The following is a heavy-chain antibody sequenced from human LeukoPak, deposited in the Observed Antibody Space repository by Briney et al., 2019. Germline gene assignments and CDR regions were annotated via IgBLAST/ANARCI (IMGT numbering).Heavy chain of an antibody. CDR2: IYYSGST. D-gene: IGHD2-21*01. J-gene: IGHJ6*02. CDR1: GGSISSYY. Sequence: SETLSLTCIVSGGSISSYYWSWIRQPPGKGLEWIGYIYYSGSTNYNPSLKSRVTISVDTSKNQFSLKLSSVTAADTAVYYCARDPIPYYYGMDVWGQGTTVTVSS. V-gene: IGHV4-59*12. CDR3: ARDPIPYYYGMDV.